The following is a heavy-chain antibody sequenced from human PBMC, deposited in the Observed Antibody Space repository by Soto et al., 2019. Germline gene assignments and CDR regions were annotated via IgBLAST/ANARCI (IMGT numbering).Heavy chain of an antibody. Sequence: SETLSLTCTVSGGSISSYYCSWVRQPPGKGLEWIGYIYYSGNTNYNSSLRSRVTISLDTSKNQFSLKLSSVTAADTAVYYCARGQSTWHYWGQGTLVTVSS. CDR2: IYYSGNT. CDR1: GGSISSYY. V-gene: IGHV4-59*08. CDR3: ARGQSTWHY. J-gene: IGHJ4*02.